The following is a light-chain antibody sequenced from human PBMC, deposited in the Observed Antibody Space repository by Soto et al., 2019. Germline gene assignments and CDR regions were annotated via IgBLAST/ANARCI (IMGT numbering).Light chain of an antibody. CDR3: AAWDDSLIGPV. V-gene: IGLV1-44*01. Sequence: QAVVTQPPSASGTPWQRVTIFCSGSSSNIGSNVVNWYQQLPGTAPKLLIYNNNERPSGVPDRFSGSKSGTSASLAISGLQSEDEADYYCAAWDDSLIGPVFGGGTKLTVL. J-gene: IGLJ3*02. CDR1: SSNIGSNV. CDR2: NNN.